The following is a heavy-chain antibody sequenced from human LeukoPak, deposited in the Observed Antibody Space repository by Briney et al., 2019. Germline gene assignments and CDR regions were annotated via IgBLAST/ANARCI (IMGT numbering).Heavy chain of an antibody. Sequence: SETLSLTCTVSGGSISSYYWSWIRQPPGKGLEWIAYISDIGSTNYNPSLKSRVTISVDTSKNQFSLKLSSVTAADTAICYCARAVSGRFDYWGQGTLVTVSS. V-gene: IGHV4-59*08. CDR3: ARAVSGRFDY. D-gene: IGHD6-19*01. J-gene: IGHJ4*02. CDR2: ISDIGST. CDR1: GGSISSYY.